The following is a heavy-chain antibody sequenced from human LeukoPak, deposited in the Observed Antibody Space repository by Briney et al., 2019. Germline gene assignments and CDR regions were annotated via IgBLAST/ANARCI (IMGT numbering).Heavy chain of an antibody. D-gene: IGHD1-26*01. V-gene: IGHV3-23*01. CDR1: GFTFSGYG. CDR3: AKDSGVGAQSFQH. J-gene: IGHJ1*01. Sequence: GGSLRLSCAASGFTFSGYGMSWVRQAPGKGLEWVSAISGSGGSTYYADSVKGRFTISRDNSKNTLYLQMNSLRAEDTAVYYCAKDSGVGAQSFQHWGQGTLVTVSS. CDR2: ISGSGGST.